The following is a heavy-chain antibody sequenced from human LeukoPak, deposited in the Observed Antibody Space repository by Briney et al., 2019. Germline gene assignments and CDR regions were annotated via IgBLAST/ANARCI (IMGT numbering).Heavy chain of an antibody. CDR2: INPNSGGT. Sequence: ASVKVSCKASGYTFTGYYMHWVRQAPGQGLEWMGWINPNSGGTNYAQKFQGRVTMTRDTFISTAYVELSRLRSDDTAVYYCASRRARYYYDSSGFEPRFDYWGQGTLVTVSS. J-gene: IGHJ4*02. CDR1: GYTFTGYY. D-gene: IGHD3-22*01. V-gene: IGHV1-2*02. CDR3: ASRRARYYYDSSGFEPRFDY.